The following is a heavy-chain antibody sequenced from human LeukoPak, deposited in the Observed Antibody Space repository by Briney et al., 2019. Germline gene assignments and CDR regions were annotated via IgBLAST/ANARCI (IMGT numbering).Heavy chain of an antibody. CDR2: ISAYDGNT. D-gene: IGHD2-2*01. J-gene: IGHJ6*04. CDR1: GYTFTSYG. V-gene: IGHV1-18*04. CDR3: ARDAEYQLLSEYGMDV. Sequence: ASVSVSCTASGYTFTSYGISWVRQAPGQGLEWMGWISAYDGNTNYAKKLQGRVTMTTDTSTSTAYMELRSLRSDDTAVYYCARDAEYQLLSEYGMDVWGKGTTVTVSS.